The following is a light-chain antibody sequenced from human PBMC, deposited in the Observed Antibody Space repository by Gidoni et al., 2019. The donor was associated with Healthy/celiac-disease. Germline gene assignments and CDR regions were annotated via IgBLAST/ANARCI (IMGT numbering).Light chain of an antibody. CDR2: DVS. CDR1: SSDVGCYNY. Sequence: QSALTQPASVSGSPGQSITISCTGTSSDVGCYNYFSWYQQHPGKAPILMIYDVSNRPSGVSIRVSGSKSGNTASLTISGLQAEDEADYYCSSYTSSSLVFGGGTKLTVL. V-gene: IGLV2-14*01. J-gene: IGLJ2*01. CDR3: SSYTSSSLV.